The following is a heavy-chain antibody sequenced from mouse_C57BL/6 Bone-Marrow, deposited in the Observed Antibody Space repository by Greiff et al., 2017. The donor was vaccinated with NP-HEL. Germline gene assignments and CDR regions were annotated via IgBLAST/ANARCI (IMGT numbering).Heavy chain of an antibody. Sequence: VQLQQSGAELARPGASVKLSCKASGYTFTSYGISWVKQSTGQGLEWIGEIYPSSGNTYYHETFKGKATLPADKSSSTAYMELRSLTSEDSAVYFCAGGCYGSSYGYALDDWGQGTSVTVAS. CDR3: AGGCYGSSYGYALDD. CDR1: GYTFTSYG. D-gene: IGHD1-1*01. CDR2: IYPSSGNT. V-gene: IGHV1-81*01. J-gene: IGHJ4*01.